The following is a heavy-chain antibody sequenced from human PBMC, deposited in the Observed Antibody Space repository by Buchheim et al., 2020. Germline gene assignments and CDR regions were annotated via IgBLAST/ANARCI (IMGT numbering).Heavy chain of an antibody. CDR1: GFTFDSYS. CDR3: ARSKAFDY. V-gene: IGHV3-48*02. J-gene: IGHJ4*02. Sequence: EVQLVESGGGLVQPGGSLRLSCAASGFTFDSYSMNWVRQAPGKGLEWVSYIISSSTIYYADSVKGRFTISRDNAKKTLYLQMNSLRDEDTAVYYCARSKAFDYWGQGTL. CDR2: IISSSTI.